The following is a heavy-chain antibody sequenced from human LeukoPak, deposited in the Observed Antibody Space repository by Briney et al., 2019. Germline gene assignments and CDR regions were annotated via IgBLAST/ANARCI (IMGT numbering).Heavy chain of an antibody. CDR3: ARDRNDYSKDY. CDR2: ISSSSSYI. V-gene: IGHV3-21*01. Sequence: GGSLRLSCAASGFTFSSYSMNWVRQAPGNGLEWVSSISSSSSYIYYADSVKGRFTISRDNAKNSLYLQMNSLRAEDTAVYYCARDRNDYSKDYWGQGTLVTVSS. D-gene: IGHD4-11*01. J-gene: IGHJ4*02. CDR1: GFTFSSYS.